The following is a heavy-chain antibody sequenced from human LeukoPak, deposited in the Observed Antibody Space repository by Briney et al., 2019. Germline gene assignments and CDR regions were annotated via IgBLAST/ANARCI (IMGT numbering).Heavy chain of an antibody. J-gene: IGHJ4*02. V-gene: IGHV4-59*01. Sequence: PSETLSLTCTVSGGSISSYYWSWIRQPPGKGLEWIGYIYYSGSTNYNPSLKSRVTISVDTSKNQFSLKLSSVTAADTALYYCARESIAAAGTRWYYFDYWGQGTLVTVSS. D-gene: IGHD6-13*01. CDR2: IYYSGST. CDR1: GGSISSYY. CDR3: ARESIAAAGTRWYYFDY.